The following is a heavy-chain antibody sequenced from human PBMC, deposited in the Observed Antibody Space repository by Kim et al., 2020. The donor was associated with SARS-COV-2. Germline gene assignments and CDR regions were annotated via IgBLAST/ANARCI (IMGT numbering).Heavy chain of an antibody. J-gene: IGHJ4*02. V-gene: IGHV3-23*01. CDR3: AKEGRIAVAGQIDY. Sequence: ADSVKSRLPVSRDKAKNTLYLQLNSLRTEDTAVYYCAKEGRIAVAGQIDYWGQGTMATVSS. D-gene: IGHD6-19*01.